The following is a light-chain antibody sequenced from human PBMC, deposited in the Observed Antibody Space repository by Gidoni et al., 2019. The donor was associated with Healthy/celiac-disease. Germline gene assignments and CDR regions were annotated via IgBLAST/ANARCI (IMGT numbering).Light chain of an antibody. Sequence: DIQMNQAPSSLSASVGDRVTITCRASQSISSYLYLYQQKPGQAPQLLIYSASSLQSGVPSRFSGRGSGTDFTLTISSLQPEDFATYYCQQSYSTPAWTFGQGTKVEI. CDR2: SAS. J-gene: IGKJ1*01. CDR1: QSISSY. CDR3: QQSYSTPAWT. V-gene: IGKV1-39*01.